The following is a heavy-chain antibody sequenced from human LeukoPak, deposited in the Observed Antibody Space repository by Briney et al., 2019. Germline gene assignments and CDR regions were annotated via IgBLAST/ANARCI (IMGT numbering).Heavy chain of an antibody. V-gene: IGHV1-18*01. CDR1: GYTFTSYG. Sequence: ASVKVSCKASGYTFTSYGISWVRQAPGQGLEWMGWISAYNGNTNYAQKLQGRVTMTTDTSTSTAYMELRSLRSDDTAVYYRARWGRYCSSTSCYHEAEYFQHWGQGTLVTVSS. D-gene: IGHD2-2*01. CDR3: ARWGRYCSSTSCYHEAEYFQH. J-gene: IGHJ1*01. CDR2: ISAYNGNT.